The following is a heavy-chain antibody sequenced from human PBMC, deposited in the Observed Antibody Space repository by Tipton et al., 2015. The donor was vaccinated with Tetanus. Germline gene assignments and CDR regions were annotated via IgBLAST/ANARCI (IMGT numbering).Heavy chain of an antibody. Sequence: TLSLTCAVYGGSFSGYYWSWIRQPPGKGLEWIGEINHSGSTNYNPSLKSRVTISVDTSKNQFSLKLSSVTAADTAVYYCASLPPSYCSGGSCYLDSWGQGALVTVSS. CDR1: GGSFSGYY. D-gene: IGHD2-15*01. V-gene: IGHV4-34*01. CDR3: ASLPPSYCSGGSCYLDS. CDR2: INHSGST. J-gene: IGHJ5*01.